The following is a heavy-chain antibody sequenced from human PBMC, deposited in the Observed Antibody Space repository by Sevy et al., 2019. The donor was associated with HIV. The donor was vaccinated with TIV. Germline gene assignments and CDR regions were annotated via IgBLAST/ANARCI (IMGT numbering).Heavy chain of an antibody. D-gene: IGHD3-9*01. CDR3: TRGGLFSPGYWFEH. CDR1: TSSFTAYY. J-gene: IGHJ5*02. Sequence: ASVKVSCKTSTSSFTAYYLHWVRQAPGQRLEWMGWINPNSGGSGDTNCAQKFQGRVTMTSDASISTAYLEFTRLRSDDTAVYYCTRGGLFSPGYWFEHWGQGTLVTVSS. V-gene: IGHV1-2*02. CDR2: INPNSGGSGDT.